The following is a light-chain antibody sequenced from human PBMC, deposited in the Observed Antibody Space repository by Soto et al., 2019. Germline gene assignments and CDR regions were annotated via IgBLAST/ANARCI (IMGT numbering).Light chain of an antibody. CDR3: SSFAGNNNLV. V-gene: IGLV2-8*01. CDR1: SSDVGGNNY. J-gene: IGLJ2*01. Sequence: QSALTQPPSASGSPGRSVTISCTGTSSDVGGNNYVSWYQQHPGKAPKLMISEVSKRPSGVPDRFSGSKSGNTASLTVSGLQAEDEADYYCSSFAGNNNLVFGGGTKVTVL. CDR2: EVS.